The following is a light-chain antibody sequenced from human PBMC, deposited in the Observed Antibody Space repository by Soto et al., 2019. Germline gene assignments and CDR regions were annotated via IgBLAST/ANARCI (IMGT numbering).Light chain of an antibody. CDR1: SSDVGGYNY. V-gene: IGLV2-8*01. CDR2: EVN. CDR3: TSYAGGNNV. J-gene: IGLJ1*01. Sequence: ALTQPPSASGSPGQSVTISCTGTSSDVGGYNYVSWYQQHPGKVPKLMVYEVNKRPSGVPDRFSGSKSGNTASLTVSGLQAEDEADYYCTSYAGGNNVFGTGTKVTVL.